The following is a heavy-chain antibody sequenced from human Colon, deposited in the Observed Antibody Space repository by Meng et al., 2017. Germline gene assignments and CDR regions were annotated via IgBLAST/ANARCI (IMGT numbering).Heavy chain of an antibody. CDR3: AREFGGLRSFEY. V-gene: IGHV1-3*01. CDR2: INAGNGDT. CDR1: GYTFKTYA. Sequence: QVQLAQSGVEVKKPGASVKVSCKASGYTFKTYALHWVRQAPGQTLEWMGWINAGNGDTEYSQNFQGRVTLTRDTSASTAYMELTSLRSEDTAVYYCAREFGGLRSFEYWGRGTLVTVSS. D-gene: IGHD3-10*01. J-gene: IGHJ4*02.